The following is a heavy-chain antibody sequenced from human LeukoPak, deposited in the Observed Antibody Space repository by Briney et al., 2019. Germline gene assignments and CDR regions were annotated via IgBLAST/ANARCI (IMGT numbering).Heavy chain of an antibody. V-gene: IGHV4-34*01. CDR2: INHSGST. J-gene: IGHJ5*02. Sequence: PSETLSLTCAVYGGSFSGYYWSWIRQPPGKGLEWIGEINHSGSTNYNPSLKRRVTISVDTSKNQFSLKLSSVTAADTAAYYCARFSATYCSSTSCYHNWFDPWGQGTLVTVSS. D-gene: IGHD2-2*01. CDR1: GGSFSGYY. CDR3: ARFSATYCSSTSCYHNWFDP.